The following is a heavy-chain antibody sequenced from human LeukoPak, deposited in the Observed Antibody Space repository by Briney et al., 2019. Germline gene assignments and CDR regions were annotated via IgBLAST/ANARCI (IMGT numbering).Heavy chain of an antibody. D-gene: IGHD3-3*01. CDR2: IIPVLGIA. Sequence: ASVKVSCKASGGTFSSYAISWVRQAPGQGLEWMGRIIPVLGIANYAQKFQGRVTITADKSTSTAYMELSSLRSEDTAVYYCASISRVVQAFDIWGQGTMVTVSS. CDR3: ASISRVVQAFDI. V-gene: IGHV1-69*04. J-gene: IGHJ3*02. CDR1: GGTFSSYA.